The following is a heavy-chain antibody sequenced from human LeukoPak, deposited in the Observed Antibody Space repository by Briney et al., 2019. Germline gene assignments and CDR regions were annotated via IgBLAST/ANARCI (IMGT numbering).Heavy chain of an antibody. Sequence: PGGSLRLSCAASGFSFSSYGMHWVRQAPGKGLEWVAFIRYDGSNKYYADSVKGRFTISRDNAKNTLYLQMNSLRAEDTAVYYCARGSARGVYGSGSYYYYYYMDVWGKGTTGTISS. CDR3: ARGSARGVYGSGSYYYYYYMDV. J-gene: IGHJ6*03. V-gene: IGHV3-30*02. CDR1: GFSFSSYG. CDR2: IRYDGSNK. D-gene: IGHD3-10*01.